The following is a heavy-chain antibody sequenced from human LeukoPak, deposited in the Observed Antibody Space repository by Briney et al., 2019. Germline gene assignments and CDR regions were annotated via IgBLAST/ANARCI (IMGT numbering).Heavy chain of an antibody. CDR2: IYHSGST. Sequence: TSETPSLTCTVSGGSISSSSYFWGWIRRPPGKGLEWIGTIYHSGSTYYNPSLKSRVTISVDRSKNQFSLKLSSVTAADTAVYYCARVYCGGDCYTMNYFDYWGQGTLVTVSS. V-gene: IGHV4-39*07. CDR1: GGSISSSSYF. J-gene: IGHJ4*02. CDR3: ARVYCGGDCYTMNYFDY. D-gene: IGHD2-21*02.